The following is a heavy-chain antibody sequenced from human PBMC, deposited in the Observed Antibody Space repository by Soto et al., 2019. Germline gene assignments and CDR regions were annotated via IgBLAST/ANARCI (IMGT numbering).Heavy chain of an antibody. J-gene: IGHJ4*02. CDR1: GFSLSTSGMC. CDR3: ARIGVYSSGWSYFDY. D-gene: IGHD6-19*01. V-gene: IGHV2-70*01. Sequence: SGPTLVNPTQTLTLTCTFSGFSLSTSGMCVSWIRQPPGKALEWLALIDWDDDKYYSTSLKTRLTISKDTSKNQVVLTMTNMDPVDTATYYCARIGVYSSGWSYFDYWGQGTLVTVSS. CDR2: IDWDDDK.